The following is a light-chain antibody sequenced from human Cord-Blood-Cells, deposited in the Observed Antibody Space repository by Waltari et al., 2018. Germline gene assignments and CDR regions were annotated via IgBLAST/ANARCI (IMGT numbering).Light chain of an antibody. J-gene: IGLJ3*02. CDR3: VLYMGSGIWV. CDR1: FGSVSTRYY. CDR2: STN. Sequence: QTVVTQEPSFSVSPGGTVTLTCGLSFGSVSTRYYPSWYQQTPGQASRTLIYSTNTRSSGVPDRFSGSILGNKAALTITGAQADDESDYYCVLYMGSGIWVFGGGTKLTVL. V-gene: IGLV8-61*01.